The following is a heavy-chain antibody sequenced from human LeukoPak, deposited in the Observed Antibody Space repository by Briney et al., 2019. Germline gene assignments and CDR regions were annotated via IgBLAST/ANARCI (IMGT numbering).Heavy chain of an antibody. V-gene: IGHV1-58*01. D-gene: IGHD1-26*01. CDR1: GFTFTSSA. J-gene: IGHJ6*02. CDR2: IVVGSGNT. CDR3: AADRISVGATQNYYYYGMDV. Sequence: SVKVPCKASGFTFTSSAVQWGRQARGQRLGWIGWIVVGSGNTNYAQKFQERVTITRDMSTSTAYMELSSLRSEDTAVYYCAADRISVGATQNYYYYGMDVWGQGTTVTVSS.